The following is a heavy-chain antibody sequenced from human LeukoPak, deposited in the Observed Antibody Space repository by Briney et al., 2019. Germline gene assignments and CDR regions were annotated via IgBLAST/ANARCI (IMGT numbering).Heavy chain of an antibody. J-gene: IGHJ5*02. Sequence: GGSLRLSCAASGFTFQIYAMSWVRLAPGKGLQWVARLCGSAGCSFYADSVKGRFTISRDNSKNTLYLQMNDLRADDTAIYYCARDRPNYHESNGHYYNRDGDHWGQGALVTVSS. D-gene: IGHD3-22*01. CDR3: ARDRPNYHESNGHYYNRDGDH. CDR1: GFTFQIYA. V-gene: IGHV3-23*01. CDR2: LCGSAGCS.